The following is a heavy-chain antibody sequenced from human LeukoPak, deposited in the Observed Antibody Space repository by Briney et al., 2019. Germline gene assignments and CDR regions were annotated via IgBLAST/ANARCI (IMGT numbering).Heavy chain of an antibody. CDR2: ISWNSGSM. Sequence: PGRSLRLSCAASGFTFDDYAMHWVRQAPGKGLEWVSGISWNSGSMGYADSVKGRFTISRDNAKNSLYLQMNSLRAEDTALYYCAKDMGYCSSTSCCVFDYWGQGTLVTVSS. V-gene: IGHV3-9*01. CDR3: AKDMGYCSSTSCCVFDY. CDR1: GFTFDDYA. D-gene: IGHD2-2*01. J-gene: IGHJ4*02.